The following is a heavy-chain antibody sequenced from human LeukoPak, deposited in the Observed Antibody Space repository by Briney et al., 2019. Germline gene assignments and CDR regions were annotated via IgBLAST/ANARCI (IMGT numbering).Heavy chain of an antibody. V-gene: IGHV3-30*02. CDR1: GFTFSSYG. CDR2: IRYDGSNK. Sequence: GGSLRLSCAASGFTFSSYGMHWVRQAPGKGLEWVAFIRYDGSNKYYADSVKGRFTISRDNSKNTLYLQMNSLRAEDTAVYYCARGAQVTIVRGVIIYIDYWGQGTLVTVSS. CDR3: ARGAQVTIVRGVIIYIDY. D-gene: IGHD3-10*01. J-gene: IGHJ4*02.